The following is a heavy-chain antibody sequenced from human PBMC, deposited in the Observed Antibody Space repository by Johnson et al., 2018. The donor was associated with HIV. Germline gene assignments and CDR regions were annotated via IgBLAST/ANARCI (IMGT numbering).Heavy chain of an antibody. D-gene: IGHD5-18*01. J-gene: IGHJ3*02. CDR1: GFTFSDYY. CDR3: ARDRSWIQLWFDAFDI. CDR2: ISGSGGST. Sequence: VQLVESGGCLVKPGGSLRLSCAASGFTFSDYYMSWIRQAPGKGLEWVSAISGSGGSTYYADSVKGRFTISRDNSKNTLYLQMNSLRAEDTAVYYCARDRSWIQLWFDAFDIWGQGTMVTVSS. V-gene: IGHV3-23*04.